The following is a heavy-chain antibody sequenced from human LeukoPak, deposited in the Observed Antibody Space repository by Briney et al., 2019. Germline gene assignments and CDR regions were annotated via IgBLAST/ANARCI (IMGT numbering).Heavy chain of an antibody. CDR3: ARDNWNARAHFDI. CDR2: ISSSSSYI. Sequence: ETLSLTCTVSGYSISSGYYWGWVRQAPGKGLEWVSSISSSSSYIYYADSVKGRFTISRDNAKNSLYLQMNSLRAEDTAVYYCARDNWNARAHFDIWGQGTMVTVSS. CDR1: GYSISSGYY. J-gene: IGHJ3*02. D-gene: IGHD1-20*01. V-gene: IGHV3-21*01.